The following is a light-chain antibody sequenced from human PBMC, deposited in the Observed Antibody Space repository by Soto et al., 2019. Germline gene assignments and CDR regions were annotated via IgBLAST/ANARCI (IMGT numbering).Light chain of an antibody. V-gene: IGKV3-15*01. CDR1: QSVSRN. CDR3: QQYDNWPPT. Sequence: EIFMTQSPATLSLSPGDRATLSFRASQSVSRNLAWYQQRPGQAPRLLISGASTRATGIAARFSGSGSGREFTLTINSLQSEDFVVYYCQQYDNWPPTFGQGTRLEIK. J-gene: IGKJ5*01. CDR2: GAS.